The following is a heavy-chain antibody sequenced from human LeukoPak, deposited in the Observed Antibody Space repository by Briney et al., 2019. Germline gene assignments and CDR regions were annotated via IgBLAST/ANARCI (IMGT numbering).Heavy chain of an antibody. CDR3: ARYYDYVWGSIRPPGLDY. V-gene: IGHV4-34*01. CDR2: INHSGST. CDR1: GGSFSGYY. Sequence: SETLSLTCAVYGGSFSGYYWSWIRQPPGKGLEWIGEINHSGSTNYNPFLKSRVTISVDTSKNQFSLKLSSVTAADTAVYYCARYYDYVWGSIRPPGLDYWGQGTLVTVSS. D-gene: IGHD3-16*01. J-gene: IGHJ4*02.